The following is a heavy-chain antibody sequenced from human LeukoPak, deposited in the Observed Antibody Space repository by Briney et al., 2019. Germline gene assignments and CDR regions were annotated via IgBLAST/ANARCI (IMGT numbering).Heavy chain of an antibody. Sequence: PSETLSLTCTVSGGSITSYYWSWIRQPAGKGLEWIGRIYSSGSTNYNPSLKSRVTMSVDTSKNQVSLKLSSVTAADTAVYYCARVTYSRSSMSPDAFDIWGQGTMVTVSS. V-gene: IGHV4-4*07. CDR2: IYSSGST. CDR3: ARVTYSRSSMSPDAFDI. D-gene: IGHD6-6*01. CDR1: GGSITSYY. J-gene: IGHJ3*02.